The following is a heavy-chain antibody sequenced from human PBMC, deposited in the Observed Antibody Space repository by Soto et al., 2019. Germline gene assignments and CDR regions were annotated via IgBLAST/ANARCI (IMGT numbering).Heavy chain of an antibody. CDR2: INAGNGNT. CDR3: ARDEITSLLRWVNWFDP. Sequence: QVQLVQSGAEVKKPGASVRVSCKASGYTFSDYAMHWVRQAPGQRLEWIGWINAGNGNTKYSEKFQDRVTITRDTSASTAYMELSSLTSEDTAVYYCARDEITSLLRWVNWFDPWGQGTLVTVSS. J-gene: IGHJ5*02. V-gene: IGHV1-3*01. D-gene: IGHD1-20*01. CDR1: GYTFSDYA.